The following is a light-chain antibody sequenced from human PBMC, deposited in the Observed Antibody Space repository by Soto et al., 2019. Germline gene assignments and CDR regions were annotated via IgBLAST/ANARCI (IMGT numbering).Light chain of an antibody. V-gene: IGKV1-39*01. CDR2: AIS. CDR3: PHSYSPPYT. J-gene: IGKJ2*01. CDR1: QSITNY. Sequence: IRGSESKSSLCACRGHSVTITCRASQSITNYLNWYQQKPGKAPKLLMYAISTLQSGVPSRFGGRGSGTELTLTLSRLKPDDSPTHSGPHSYSPPYTLPQGTKVDIK.